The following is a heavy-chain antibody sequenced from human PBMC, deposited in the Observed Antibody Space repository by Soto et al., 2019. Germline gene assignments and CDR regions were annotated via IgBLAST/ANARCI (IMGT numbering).Heavy chain of an antibody. J-gene: IGHJ4*02. V-gene: IGHV3-74*01. CDR3: ASEPPAAPAALDY. Sequence: PGGSMRLACAACRFRLRSSWIHWARQAPGKGLVWVSRINSDGSSTSYADSVKGRFSISRDNAKNTLYLQMNSLRAEDTAVYYCASEPPAAPAALDYWGQGTLVTVSS. CDR2: INSDGSST. CDR1: RFRLRSSW. D-gene: IGHD6-25*01.